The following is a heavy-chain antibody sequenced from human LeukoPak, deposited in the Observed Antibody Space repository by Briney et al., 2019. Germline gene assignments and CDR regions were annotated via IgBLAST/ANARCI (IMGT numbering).Heavy chain of an antibody. J-gene: IGHJ4*02. CDR1: GGSVSSDNYY. CDR3: ARASMVRGVILLPFDY. V-gene: IGHV4-61*01. D-gene: IGHD3-10*01. CDR2: IYNSGST. Sequence: PSETLSLTCTVSGGSVSSDNYYWSXIRQPPGKGLEWIGYIYNSGSTKYNPSLKSRVTISVDTSKNQFSLKLNSVTAADTAVYYCARASMVRGVILLPFDYWGQGTLVTVSS.